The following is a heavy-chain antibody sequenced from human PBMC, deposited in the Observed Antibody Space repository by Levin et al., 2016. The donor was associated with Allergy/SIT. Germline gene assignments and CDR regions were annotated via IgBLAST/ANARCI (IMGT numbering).Heavy chain of an antibody. CDR2: LNKDGSHT. CDR1: GFTFNNFW. D-gene: IGHD2-21*01. J-gene: IGHJ4*02. V-gene: IGHV3-74*03. Sequence: GESLKISCAASGFTFNNFWMHWVRQSPGQGLVWVSRLNKDGSHTTYADSVKGRFTISRDNAKNTLYLQMDSLRTEDTAIYYCVSDLAGEMGHWGQGALVTVSS. CDR3: VSDLAGEMGH.